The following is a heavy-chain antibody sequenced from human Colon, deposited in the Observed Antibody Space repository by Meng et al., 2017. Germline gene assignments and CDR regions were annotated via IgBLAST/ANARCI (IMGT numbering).Heavy chain of an antibody. CDR2: TYYRSKWYN. V-gene: IGHV6-1*01. Sequence: VQLQQSGPGLVKPSQTLSLTCVISGDSVSSNTAAWNWIRQSPSRGLEWLGRTYYRSKWYNKYAVSVKSRMTFNADTSKNQVSLQVNSVTPEDTAVYYCARDHGYSYGLPLDYWGQGILVTVSS. CDR1: GDSVSSNTAA. D-gene: IGHD5-18*01. J-gene: IGHJ4*02. CDR3: ARDHGYSYGLPLDY.